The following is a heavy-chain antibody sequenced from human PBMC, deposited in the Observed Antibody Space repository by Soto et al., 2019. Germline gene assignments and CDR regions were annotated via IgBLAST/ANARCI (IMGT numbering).Heavy chain of an antibody. J-gene: IGHJ6*02. Sequence: QVQLQQWGAGLLKPSETLSLTCAVYGGSFGGYYWSWIRQPPGKGLEWIGEINHSGSTNYNPSLKSRVTISVDTSKNQFSLKLSSVTAADTAVYYCARGPPGYSYGFYYYYYGMDVWGQGTTVTVSS. CDR3: ARGPPGYSYGFYYYYYGMDV. V-gene: IGHV4-34*01. CDR1: GGSFGGYY. D-gene: IGHD5-18*01. CDR2: INHSGST.